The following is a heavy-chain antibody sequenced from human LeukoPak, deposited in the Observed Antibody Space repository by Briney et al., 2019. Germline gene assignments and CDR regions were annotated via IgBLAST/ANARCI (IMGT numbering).Heavy chain of an antibody. Sequence: SGGSLRLSCAASGFTFSSYAMHWVRQAPGKGLEWVAFIWYDGSKKYYADSVKGRFTISRDNSKNMVSLEMNSLRTEDTAVYYCAKDVNAYCSGDCSDYWGQGTLVTVSS. CDR3: AKDVNAYCSGDCSDY. CDR1: GFTFSSYA. D-gene: IGHD2-21*01. V-gene: IGHV3-30*02. CDR2: IWYDGSKK. J-gene: IGHJ4*02.